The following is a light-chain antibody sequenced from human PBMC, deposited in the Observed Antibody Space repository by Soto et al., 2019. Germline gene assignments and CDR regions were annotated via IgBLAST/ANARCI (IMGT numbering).Light chain of an antibody. CDR2: GAS. CDR1: QSVSSN. CDR3: QQYNNWPRT. V-gene: IGKV3-15*01. J-gene: IGKJ1*01. Sequence: EIVMTQSPATLSVSPGERATLSCRASQSVSSNLARYQQKPGQAPSLLIYGASTRATGIPARFSGSGSGTEFTLTISSLQSEDFAVYYCQQYNNWPRTFGQGTKV.